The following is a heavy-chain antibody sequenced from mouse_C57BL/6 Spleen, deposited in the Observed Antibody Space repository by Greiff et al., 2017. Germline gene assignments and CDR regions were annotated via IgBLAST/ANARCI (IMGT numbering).Heavy chain of an antibody. CDR2: IYTGNSDT. D-gene: IGHD1-1*01. V-gene: IGHV1-5*01. CDR1: GYTFNSYW. Sequence: EVQLLQSGTVLARPGASVQMSCKTSGYTFNSYWMHWVNQGPGQGLEWIGAIYTGNSDTSYNQTVKGKAKLTAVTSDCTDYMELSSLTNVDSAVYYATRSLITTIVEYAMDYWGHGTSVTVSA. J-gene: IGHJ4*01. CDR3: TRSLITTIVEYAMDY.